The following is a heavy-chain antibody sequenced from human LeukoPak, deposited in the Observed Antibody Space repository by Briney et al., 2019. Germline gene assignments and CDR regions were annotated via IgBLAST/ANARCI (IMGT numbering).Heavy chain of an antibody. CDR2: TYYRSKWYN. CDR3: ARDLEARGWNYTSSYYGMDV. J-gene: IGHJ6*02. CDR1: GDSVSSNSAA. D-gene: IGHD1-7*01. Sequence: SQTLSLTCAISGDSVSSNSAAWNWIRQSPSRGLEWLGRTYYRSKWYNDYAVSVKSRITINPDTSKNQFSLQLNSVTPEDTAVYYCARDLEARGWNYTSSYYGMDVWGQGTTVTVSS. V-gene: IGHV6-1*01.